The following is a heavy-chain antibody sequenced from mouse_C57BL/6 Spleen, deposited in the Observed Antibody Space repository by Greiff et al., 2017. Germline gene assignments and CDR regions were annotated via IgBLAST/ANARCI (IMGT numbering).Heavy chain of an antibody. CDR2: IIPNNGGT. D-gene: IGHD1-1*01. Sequence: EVKLQQSGPELVKPGASVKISCKASGYTFTDYYMNWVKQSHGKSLEWIGDIIPNNGGTSYNQKFKGKAPLTVNKSSSTAYMELRSLTSEDSAVYYCARREFITTGVDDDWGKGTTLTVSS. J-gene: IGHJ2*01. V-gene: IGHV1-26*01. CDR3: ARREFITTGVDDD. CDR1: GYTFTDYY.